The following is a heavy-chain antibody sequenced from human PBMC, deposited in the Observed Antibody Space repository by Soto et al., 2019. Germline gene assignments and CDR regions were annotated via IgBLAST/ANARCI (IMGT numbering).Heavy chain of an antibody. CDR2: INHSGST. J-gene: IGHJ4*02. CDR3: ARGTPPYY. V-gene: IGHV4-34*01. Sequence: QVQLQQWGAGLSKPSETLSLTCAVYGGSFSGYYWSWIRQPPGKGLEWIGEINHSGSTNYNPSLKSRVTISVDTSKNQFSLKLSSVTAADTAVYYCARGTPPYYWGQGTLVTVSS. CDR1: GGSFSGYY.